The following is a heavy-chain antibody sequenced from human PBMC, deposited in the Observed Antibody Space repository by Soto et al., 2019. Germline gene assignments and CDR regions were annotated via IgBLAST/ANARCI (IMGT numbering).Heavy chain of an antibody. CDR3: AKDTLSYYYGSGSYYH. CDR2: ISWNSGSI. V-gene: IGHV3-9*01. D-gene: IGHD3-10*01. CDR1: GFTFDDYA. Sequence: DVQLVESGGGLVQPGRSLRLSCAASGFTFDDYAMHWVRQAPGKGLEWVSGISWNSGSIGYADSVKGRFTISRDNAKNSLYLQMNSLRAEDTALYYCAKDTLSYYYGSGSYYHWGQGTLVTVSS. J-gene: IGHJ4*02.